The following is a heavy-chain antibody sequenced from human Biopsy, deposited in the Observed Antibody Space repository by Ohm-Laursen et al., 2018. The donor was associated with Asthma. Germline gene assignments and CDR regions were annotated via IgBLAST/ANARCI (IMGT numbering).Heavy chain of an antibody. CDR2: ISWNSGSI. CDR1: GFTFSSYG. CDR3: AKATLGDIGKDY. D-gene: IGHD2-21*01. Sequence: LSLTCAASGFTFSSYGMHWVRQAPGKGLEWASGISWNSGSIGYADSVKGRFTISRDNAKNSLYLQMNSPRVEDTALYYCAKATLGDIGKDYWGQGTLVTVSS. J-gene: IGHJ4*02. V-gene: IGHV3-9*01.